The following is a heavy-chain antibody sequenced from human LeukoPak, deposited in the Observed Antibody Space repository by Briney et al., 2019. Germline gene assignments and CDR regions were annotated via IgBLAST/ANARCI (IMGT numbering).Heavy chain of an antibody. D-gene: IGHD6-19*01. J-gene: IGHJ4*02. CDR3: ARGGWGFDY. V-gene: IGHV4-39*02. Sequence: SETLSLTCTVSGGSISSSSSYWGSIRQPPGKGLEWIGSIFYSGSTYYNPSLKTLVPISVDTYKHHFSLKLTSVTAADTSVYYCARGGWGFDYWGQGTLVTVSS. CDR2: IFYSGST. CDR1: GGSISSSSSY.